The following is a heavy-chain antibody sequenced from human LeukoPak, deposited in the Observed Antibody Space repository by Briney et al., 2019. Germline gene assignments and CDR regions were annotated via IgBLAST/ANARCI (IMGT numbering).Heavy chain of an antibody. Sequence: GGSLRLSCAASGFTFSSYAMHWVRQAPGKGLEWVAVISYDGSNKYYADSVKGRFTISRDNSKNTLYLQMNSLRAEDTAVYYCAKNWNNYYYYMDVWGKGTTVTVSS. D-gene: IGHD1/OR15-1a*01. V-gene: IGHV3-30-3*02. CDR1: GFTFSSYA. CDR2: ISYDGSNK. J-gene: IGHJ6*03. CDR3: AKNWNNYYYYMDV.